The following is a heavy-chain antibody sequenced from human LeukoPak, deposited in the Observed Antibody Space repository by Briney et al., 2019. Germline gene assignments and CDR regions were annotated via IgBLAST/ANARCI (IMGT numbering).Heavy chain of an antibody. J-gene: IGHJ4*02. Sequence: GGSLRLSCAASGFTFRNLHMNWVRQAPGKGLEWVSSISSSGNYKYYADSVKGRFTISRDNAKNSLYLQLNSLRVDDTAVYYCARNLYNSASPPDYWGQGTLVTVSS. V-gene: IGHV3-21*01. D-gene: IGHD6-19*01. CDR3: ARNLYNSASPPDY. CDR1: GFTFRNLH. CDR2: ISSSGNYK.